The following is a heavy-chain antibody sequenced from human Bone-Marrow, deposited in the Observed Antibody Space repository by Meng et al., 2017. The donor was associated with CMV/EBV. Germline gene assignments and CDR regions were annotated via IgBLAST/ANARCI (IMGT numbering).Heavy chain of an antibody. CDR3: ARDEGVVLTPHDY. CDR1: GFTFSSYA. CDR2: ISGSGGRT. D-gene: IGHD3-3*01. V-gene: IGHV3-23*01. Sequence: CAASGFTFSSYAMTWVRQAPGKGLEWVSGISGSGGRTYYADSVKGRFTISRDNSKNTLYLQMNSLRAEDTALYYCARDEGVVLTPHDYWGQGTLVTVSS. J-gene: IGHJ4*02.